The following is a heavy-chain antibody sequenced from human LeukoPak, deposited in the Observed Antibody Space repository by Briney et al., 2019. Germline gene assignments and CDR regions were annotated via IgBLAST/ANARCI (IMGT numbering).Heavy chain of an antibody. CDR2: VCGSGGST. D-gene: IGHD2-15*01. V-gene: IGHV3-23*01. Sequence: GGSLRLSCAASGFTFSDYAMSWVRQAPGKGLEWVSGVCGSGGSTFYADSVKGRFTISRDNSKNTLSLQMNSLRVEDSAVYYCAKGGRYCGGGSCYLFYGMDVWGQGTTVTVSS. CDR1: GFTFSDYA. CDR3: AKGGRYCGGGSCYLFYGMDV. J-gene: IGHJ6*02.